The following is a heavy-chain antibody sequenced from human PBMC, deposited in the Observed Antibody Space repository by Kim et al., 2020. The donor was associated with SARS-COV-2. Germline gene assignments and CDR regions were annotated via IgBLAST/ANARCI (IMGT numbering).Heavy chain of an antibody. Sequence: GGSLRLSCTASGFTFGDYAMSWFRQAPGKGLEWVGFIRSKAYGGTTEYAASVKGRFTISRDDSKSIAYLQMNSLKTEDTAVYYCTRLMGDHCSGGSCYWYYFDYWGQGTLVTVSS. J-gene: IGHJ4*02. CDR3: TRLMGDHCSGGSCYWYYFDY. CDR1: GFTFGDYA. D-gene: IGHD2-15*01. V-gene: IGHV3-49*03. CDR2: IRSKAYGGTT.